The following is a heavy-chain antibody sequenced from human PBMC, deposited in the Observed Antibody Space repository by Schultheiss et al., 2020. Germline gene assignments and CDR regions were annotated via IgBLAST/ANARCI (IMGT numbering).Heavy chain of an antibody. V-gene: IGHV3-23*01. D-gene: IGHD3-3*01. J-gene: IGHJ6*02. Sequence: GGSLRLSCAASGFTFSSYAMSWVRQAPGKGLEWVSAISGSGGSTYYADSVKGRFTISRDNSKNTLYLQMNSLRAEDTAVYYCAKDGTIPGDYYYYYGMDVWGQGTTVTVSS. CDR3: AKDGTIPGDYYYYYGMDV. CDR2: ISGSGGST. CDR1: GFTFSSYA.